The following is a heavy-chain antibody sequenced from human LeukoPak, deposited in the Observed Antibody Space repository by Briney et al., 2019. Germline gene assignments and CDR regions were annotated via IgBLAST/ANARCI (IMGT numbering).Heavy chain of an antibody. CDR2: SCLDGTNT. CDR1: GFIFNNYG. CDR3: ARNVYSDSGTYHSGLDY. J-gene: IGHJ4*02. Sequence: GGSLRLSRAASGFIFNNYGMHWVRPARGKGLEGVAFSCLDGTNTYSADSVKGRFTISRDNSKNKLYLQMNSLRAEDTAMYYCARNVYSDSGTYHSGLDYWGLGTLVTVSS. D-gene: IGHD3-10*01. V-gene: IGHV3-30*02.